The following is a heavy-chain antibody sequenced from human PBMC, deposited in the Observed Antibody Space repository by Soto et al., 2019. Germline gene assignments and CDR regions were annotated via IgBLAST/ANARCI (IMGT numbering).Heavy chain of an antibody. CDR3: GRVPGH. Sequence: QLQLQESGSGLVKPSQTLSLTCAVSGGSISSGGYSWSWIRQPPGKGLEWIGYIYHSGSAYYNLSLKSRLTISVDRSKNQFSLTLSSVTFGDTAVYYCGRVPGHCGQGTRVTVSA. CDR1: GGSISSGGYS. J-gene: IGHJ4*02. CDR2: IYHSGSA. V-gene: IGHV4-30-2*01.